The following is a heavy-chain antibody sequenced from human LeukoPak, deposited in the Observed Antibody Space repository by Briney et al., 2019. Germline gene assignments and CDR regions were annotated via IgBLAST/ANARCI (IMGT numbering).Heavy chain of an antibody. D-gene: IGHD5-24*01. CDR3: ARVGRYGYNLEYFDY. Sequence: SETLSLTCTVSGGSISSYYWSWIRQPPWKGLEWIGYIYYSGSTNYNPSLKSRVTISVDTSKNQFSLKLSSVTAADTAVYYCARVGRYGYNLEYFDYWGQGTLVTVSS. CDR2: IYYSGST. V-gene: IGHV4-59*01. CDR1: GGSISSYY. J-gene: IGHJ4*02.